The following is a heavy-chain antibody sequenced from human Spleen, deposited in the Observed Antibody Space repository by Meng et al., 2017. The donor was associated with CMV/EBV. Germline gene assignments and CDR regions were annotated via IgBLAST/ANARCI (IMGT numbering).Heavy chain of an antibody. CDR2: MNHSGST. J-gene: IGHJ4*02. CDR1: GGSFSGYY. V-gene: IGHV4-34*01. Sequence: SQTLSLTCAVYGGSFSGYYWSWIRQPPGKGLEWMGEMNHSGSTNYNPSLKSRVTISVDTSKNQCPLKLSSVTAADTAVYYGARGGRYSYGSGIHSDYWGQGTLVTVSS. CDR3: ARGGRYSYGSGIHSDY. D-gene: IGHD3-10*01.